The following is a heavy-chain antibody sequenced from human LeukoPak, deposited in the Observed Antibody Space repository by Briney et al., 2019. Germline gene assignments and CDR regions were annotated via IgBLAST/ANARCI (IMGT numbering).Heavy chain of an antibody. CDR1: RGTFSSYA. V-gene: IGHV1-69*13. J-gene: IGHJ5*02. CDR2: IIPILGTA. Sequence: GASVKVSCKASRGTFSSYAISWVRQAPGQGLEWMGGIIPILGTANYAQKFQGRVTITADEFTSTAYMELSSLRSEDTAVYYRARDRPGRYCSSTRCYMASPFDPWGQGTLVTVSS. D-gene: IGHD2-2*02. CDR3: ARDRPGRYCSSTRCYMASPFDP.